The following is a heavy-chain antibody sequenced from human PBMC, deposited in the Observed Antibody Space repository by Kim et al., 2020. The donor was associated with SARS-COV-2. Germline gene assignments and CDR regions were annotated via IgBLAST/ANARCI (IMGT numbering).Heavy chain of an antibody. CDR3: ASPSLAAVDY. V-gene: IGHV4-30-2*04. D-gene: IGHD6-13*01. CDR2: ST. Sequence: STSYNPSLKSRVTISVDTSKNQFSLKLSSVTAADTAVYYCASPSLAAVDYWGQGTLVTVSS. J-gene: IGHJ4*02.